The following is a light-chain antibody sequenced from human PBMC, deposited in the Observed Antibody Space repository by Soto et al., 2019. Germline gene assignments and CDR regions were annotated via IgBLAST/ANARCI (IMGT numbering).Light chain of an antibody. CDR1: SSDVGGYNY. J-gene: IGLJ1*01. CDR2: EVS. V-gene: IGLV2-8*01. Sequence: QSVLTQPPSASGSPGQSVTISSTGTSSDVGGYNYVSWYQQHPGKAPKLMIYEVSKRPSGVPDRFSGSKSGNTASLTVSGLQAEDEADYCCSSYAGSNAYVFGTGTKVTVL. CDR3: SSYAGSNAYV.